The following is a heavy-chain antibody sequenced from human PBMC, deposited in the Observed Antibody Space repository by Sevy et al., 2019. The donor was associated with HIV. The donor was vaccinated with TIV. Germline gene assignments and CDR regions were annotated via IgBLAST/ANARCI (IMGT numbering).Heavy chain of an antibody. CDR2: IYYSGSS. V-gene: IGHV4-59*01. CDR3: ARDSAVVPRALVY. J-gene: IGHJ4*02. Sequence: SETLSLTCNVSGDSISSYFWSWFRQPPGKGLEWIGYIYYSGSSEYNPSLRSRVTISIDRSKKYLSMKLTSVTAVDTAVYYCARDSAVVPRALVYWGQGTLVTVSS. CDR1: GDSISSYF. D-gene: IGHD2-15*01.